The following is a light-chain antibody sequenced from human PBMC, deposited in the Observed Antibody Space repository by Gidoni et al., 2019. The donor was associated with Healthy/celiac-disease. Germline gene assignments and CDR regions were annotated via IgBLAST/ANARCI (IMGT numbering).Light chain of an antibody. CDR1: SRDVGGYNL. J-gene: IGLJ3*02. Sequence: QSALTQPASRSGSPGQSITISCNGTSRDVGGYNLVSWYQQHPGKARKLMRYEGSTRHAGVSYRFSGSKSGNTASMTSSRLQAEDEADYDCCSYAGSWVCGGGTQLTVL. CDR2: EGS. CDR3: CSYAGSWV. V-gene: IGLV2-23*01.